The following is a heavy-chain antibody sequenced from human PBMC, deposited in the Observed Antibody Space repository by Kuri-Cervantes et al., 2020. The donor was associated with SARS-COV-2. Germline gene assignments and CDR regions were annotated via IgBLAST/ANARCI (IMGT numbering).Heavy chain of an antibody. CDR2: INPNSGGA. CDR3: ATSLKSLAYCSGGSCYHIDY. V-gene: IGHV1-2*02. D-gene: IGHD2-15*01. Sequence: ASVKVSCKASGYTSTAYYMHWARQAPGQGLEWMGWINPNSGGANYAQKFQGRVTMTRDTSISTVYMDLSRLRSDDTALYYCATSLKSLAYCSGGSCYHIDYWGQGTLVTVSS. J-gene: IGHJ4*02. CDR1: GYTSTAYY.